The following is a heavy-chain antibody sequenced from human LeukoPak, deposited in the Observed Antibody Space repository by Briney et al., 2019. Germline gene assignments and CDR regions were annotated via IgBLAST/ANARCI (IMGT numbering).Heavy chain of an antibody. CDR3: ARADIVVVPAAERESYYYYYGMDV. CDR1: GGSISTYD. Sequence: SETLSLTCTVSGGSISTYDWSWIRQPPGKGLEWIGEINHSGSTNYNPSLKSRVTISVDTSKNQFSLKLSSVTAADTAVYYCARADIVVVPAAERESYYYYYGMDVWGQGTTVTVSS. CDR2: INHSGST. J-gene: IGHJ6*02. D-gene: IGHD2-2*01. V-gene: IGHV4-34*01.